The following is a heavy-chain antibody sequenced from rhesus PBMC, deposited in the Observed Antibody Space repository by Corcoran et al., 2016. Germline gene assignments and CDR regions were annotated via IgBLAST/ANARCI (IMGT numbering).Heavy chain of an antibody. CDR3: ASTQRDRYCTSTTCYEVDY. D-gene: IGHD2-2*01. Sequence: QVHLQESGPGLVKPSETLSLTCAVSGGSVSSSNWWSWIRQPPGKGLEWIGYISGSSRSTYYNPSPKSRGTMSTATSKNQFSLKLSSVTAADTAVYYCASTQRDRYCTSTTCYEVDYWGQGVLVTVSS. CDR2: ISGSSRST. CDR1: GGSVSSSNW. V-gene: IGHV4-65*01. J-gene: IGHJ4*01.